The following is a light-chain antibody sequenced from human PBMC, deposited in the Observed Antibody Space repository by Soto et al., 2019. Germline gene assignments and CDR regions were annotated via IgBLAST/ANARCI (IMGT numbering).Light chain of an antibody. CDR3: QQYGSSPWT. J-gene: IGKJ1*01. CDR2: GAS. Sequence: ETELSQSSGTLSLFPGERPTLSCKASQRVSSSCLAWYQQKPGQAPRLLIYGASSRATGIPDRFSGSGSGTEFTLTISSLEPEDFAVYYCQQYGSSPWTFGRGTKVDIK. V-gene: IGKV3-20*01. CDR1: QRVSSSC.